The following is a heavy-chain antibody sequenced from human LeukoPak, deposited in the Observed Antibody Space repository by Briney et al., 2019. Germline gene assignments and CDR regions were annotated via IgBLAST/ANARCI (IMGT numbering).Heavy chain of an antibody. Sequence: GESLKISCKGSGCSFTSYWISWVRQMPGKGLEWMGRIDPSDSYTNYSPSFQGHVTISADKSISTAYLQWSSLKASDTAMYYCARGPSYYGSGSTYYFDYWGQGTLVTVSS. J-gene: IGHJ4*02. V-gene: IGHV5-10-1*01. CDR3: ARGPSYYGSGSTYYFDY. CDR1: GCSFTSYW. CDR2: IDPSDSYT. D-gene: IGHD3-10*01.